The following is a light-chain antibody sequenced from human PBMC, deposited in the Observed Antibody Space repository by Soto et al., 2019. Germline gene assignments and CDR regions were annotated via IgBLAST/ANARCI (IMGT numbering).Light chain of an antibody. CDR3: QQYKNWPIT. Sequence: EIVLTQSPGTLSLSPGQRVTLSCSASQSVSSRYLAWYQQKPGQSPRLLIYDASTRATGITARFTGSGSGTEFTLTISSLQSEDFAVYYCQQYKNWPITVGQGTRLEIK. J-gene: IGKJ5*01. CDR2: DAS. CDR1: QSVSSRY. V-gene: IGKV3-15*01.